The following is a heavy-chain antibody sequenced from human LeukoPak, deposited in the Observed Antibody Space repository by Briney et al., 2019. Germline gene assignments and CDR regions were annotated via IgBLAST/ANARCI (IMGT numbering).Heavy chain of an antibody. CDR2: IKQDGSEK. J-gene: IGHJ4*02. CDR1: GFTFSSYW. CDR3: ARASSRPYSSSWYSDY. Sequence: GGSLRLSCAASGFTFSSYWMSWVRQAPGKGLEWVANIKQDGSEKYYVNSVKGRFTISRDNAKNSLYLQMNSLRAEDTAVYYCARASSRPYSSSWYSDYWGRGTLVTVSS. V-gene: IGHV3-7*01. D-gene: IGHD6-13*01.